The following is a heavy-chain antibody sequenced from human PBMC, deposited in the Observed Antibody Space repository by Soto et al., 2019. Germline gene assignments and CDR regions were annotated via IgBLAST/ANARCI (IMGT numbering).Heavy chain of an antibody. D-gene: IGHD4-4*01. CDR2: ISGSGGST. Sequence: ILSCAASGFTFSSYAMSWVRQAPGKGLEWVSAISGSGGSTYYADSVKGRFTISRDNSKNTLYLQMNSLRAEDTAVYYCAKDNDYSNYEVPYYFDYWGQGTLVTVSS. V-gene: IGHV3-23*01. CDR3: AKDNDYSNYEVPYYFDY. CDR1: GFTFSSYA. J-gene: IGHJ4*02.